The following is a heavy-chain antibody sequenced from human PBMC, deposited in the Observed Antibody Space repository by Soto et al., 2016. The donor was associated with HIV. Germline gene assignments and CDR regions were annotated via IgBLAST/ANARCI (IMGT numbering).Heavy chain of an antibody. CDR1: GYTFTYYD. D-gene: IGHD2-21*02. CDR2: MSPKSGNT. J-gene: IGHJ6*03. V-gene: IGHV1-8*03. CDR3: AKGGRLQWLGNYYSYNYMDV. Sequence: QVQLVQSGAEVKKPGSSVKVSCKASGYTFTYYDINWVRQATGQGLEWMGWMSPKSGNTGYAEKFLDRVTFTRNTSISAAYMELRNLRSEDTAKYYCAKGGRLQWLGNYYSYNYMDVWGTGTTVTVSS.